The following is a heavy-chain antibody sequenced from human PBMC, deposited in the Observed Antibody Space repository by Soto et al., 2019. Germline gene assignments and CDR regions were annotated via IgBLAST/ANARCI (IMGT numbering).Heavy chain of an antibody. Sequence: QVQLVESGGGVVQPGRSLRLSCAASGFTFSSYGMYWVRQAPGKGLEWVAVIWYDGSNKYYADSVKGRFTISRDNSKNTLYLQMNSLRAEDTAVYYCARDRGAYCGGDCYTDAFDIWGQGTMVTVSS. CDR3: ARDRGAYCGGDCYTDAFDI. V-gene: IGHV3-33*01. D-gene: IGHD2-21*02. CDR1: GFTFSSYG. CDR2: IWYDGSNK. J-gene: IGHJ3*02.